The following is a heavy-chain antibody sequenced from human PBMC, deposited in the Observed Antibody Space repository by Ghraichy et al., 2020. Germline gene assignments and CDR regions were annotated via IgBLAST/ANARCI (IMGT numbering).Heavy chain of an antibody. J-gene: IGHJ3*02. V-gene: IGHV4-34*01. CDR2: INHSGST. CDR1: GGSFSGYY. D-gene: IGHD2-15*01. Sequence: SETLSLTCAVYGGSFSGYYWSWIRQPPGKGLEWIGEINHSGSTNYNPSLKSRVTISVDTSKNQFSLKLSSVTAADTAVYYCARRPDIVVVVAAIRRRAFDIWGQGTMVTVSS. CDR3: ARRPDIVVVVAAIRRRAFDI.